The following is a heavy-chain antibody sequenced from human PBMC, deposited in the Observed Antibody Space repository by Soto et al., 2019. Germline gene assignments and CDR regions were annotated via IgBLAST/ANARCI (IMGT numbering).Heavy chain of an antibody. CDR1: GYTFASHA. CDR2: INAGNGNT. Sequence: ASVKVSCKASGYTFASHAMHWVRQAPGQRLEWMGWINAGNGNTKYSQKLQGRVTITRDTSASTAYMELSSLRSEDTAVYYCARGVAGPLHWFDPWGQGTLVTSPQ. V-gene: IGHV1-3*01. J-gene: IGHJ5*02. CDR3: ARGVAGPLHWFDP. D-gene: IGHD6-19*01.